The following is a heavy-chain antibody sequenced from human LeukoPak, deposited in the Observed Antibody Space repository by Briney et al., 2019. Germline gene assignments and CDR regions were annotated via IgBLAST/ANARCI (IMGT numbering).Heavy chain of an antibody. J-gene: IGHJ3*02. V-gene: IGHV3-15*01. CDR3: TTNDTFDI. Sequence: GGSLRLSCAASGFTFSNAWMNWVRQAPGKGLEWVGRIKNKIASRTTDYAAPVKGRFTISRDDSKNTLFLQMNSLKTEDTAMYYCTTNDTFDIWGQGTMVTVSS. CDR1: GFTFSNAW. CDR2: IKNKIASRTT.